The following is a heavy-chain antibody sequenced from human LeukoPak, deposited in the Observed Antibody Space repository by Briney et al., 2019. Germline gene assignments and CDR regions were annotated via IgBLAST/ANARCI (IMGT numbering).Heavy chain of an antibody. J-gene: IGHJ4*02. D-gene: IGHD6-13*01. CDR3: ARAVAAAGSY. V-gene: IGHV3-7*04. CDR2: IKQDGSEK. CDR1: GFTLSSYW. Sequence: GGSLRLSCAASGFTLSSYWISWVRQAPGKGLEWVANIKQDGSEKYYLDSVKGRFTIARDNAKNTVYLQMNSLRAEDTAVYYCARAVAAAGSYWGQGTLVTVSS.